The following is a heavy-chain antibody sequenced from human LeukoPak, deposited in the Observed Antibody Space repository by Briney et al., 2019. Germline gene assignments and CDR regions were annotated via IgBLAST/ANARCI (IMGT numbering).Heavy chain of an antibody. V-gene: IGHV3-11*04. D-gene: IGHD3-22*01. CDR2: ISSSGSTT. CDR3: ARDYYYDSSGYFGY. Sequence: GGSLRLSCAASGFTFSDYYMSWIRQAPGKGLEWVSYISSSGSTTYYADSVKGRFTISRDNAKNSLYLQMNSLRAEDTAVYYCARDYYYDSSGYFGYWGQGTLVTVSS. J-gene: IGHJ4*02. CDR1: GFTFSDYY.